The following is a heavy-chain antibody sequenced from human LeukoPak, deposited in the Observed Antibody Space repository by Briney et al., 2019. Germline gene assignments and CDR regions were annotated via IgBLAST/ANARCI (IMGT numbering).Heavy chain of an antibody. CDR2: VYYTGVT. CDR1: GGYIITSGHY. CDR3: ARERSSSGGHNWFDP. Sequence: PSETLSLTCTVSGGYIITSGHYWGWIRQPPGKGLEWIGRVYYTGVTSTNPFFRSRMSISVDTSKNQFSLNLTSVTAADAAVYYCARERSSSGGHNWFDPWGQGTLVTVSS. V-gene: IGHV4-39*07. J-gene: IGHJ5*02. D-gene: IGHD4-23*01.